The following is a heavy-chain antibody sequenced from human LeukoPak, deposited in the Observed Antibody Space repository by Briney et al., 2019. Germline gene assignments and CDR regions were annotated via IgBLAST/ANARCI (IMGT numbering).Heavy chain of an antibody. Sequence: SETLSLTCAVYGGSFSGYYWSWIRQPPGKGLEWIGEINHSGSTNYNPSLKSRVTISVDTSKNQFSLKLSSVTAADTAVYYCARGSNPPLYSGYDPSLDYWGQGTQVTVSS. CDR3: ARGSNPPLYSGYDPSLDY. J-gene: IGHJ4*02. D-gene: IGHD5-12*01. V-gene: IGHV4-34*01. CDR1: GGSFSGYY. CDR2: INHSGST.